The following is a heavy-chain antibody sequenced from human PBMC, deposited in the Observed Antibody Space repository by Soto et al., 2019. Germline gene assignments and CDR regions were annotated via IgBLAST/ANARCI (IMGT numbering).Heavy chain of an antibody. CDR2: IKSKTDGGTT. D-gene: IGHD6-19*01. CDR3: TTGYSSGCYYVRDWDCFDY. CDR1: GFTFSNAW. Sequence: GGSLRLSCAASGFTFSNAWMNWVRQAPGKGLEWVGRIKSKTDGGTTDYAAPVKGRFTISRDDSKNTLYLQMNSLKTEDTAVYYCTTGYSSGCYYVRDWDCFDYWGQGTLVTVSS. J-gene: IGHJ4*02. V-gene: IGHV3-15*07.